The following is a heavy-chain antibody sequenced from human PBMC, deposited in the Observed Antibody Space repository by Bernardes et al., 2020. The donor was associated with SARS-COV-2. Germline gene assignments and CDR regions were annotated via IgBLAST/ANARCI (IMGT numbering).Heavy chain of an antibody. J-gene: IGHJ1*01. CDR1: GASFSAYY. CDR3: ATGRFGEAPFHY. Sequence: SETLSLTCGFNGASFSAYYWSWIRQSPGKGLQWIGEINHSGRTKYNPSLKGRVSISVDTSKKQFSLNLKFLTAADTAIYYCATGRFGEAPFHYWGQGTLVTVSS. V-gene: IGHV4-34*01. D-gene: IGHD3-10*01. CDR2: INHSGRT.